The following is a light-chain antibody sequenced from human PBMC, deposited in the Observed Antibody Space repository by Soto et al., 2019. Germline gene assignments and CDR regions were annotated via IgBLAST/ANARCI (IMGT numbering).Light chain of an antibody. CDR1: SSDVGGYNY. CDR3: SSYAGSNTV. V-gene: IGLV2-8*01. J-gene: IGLJ2*01. CDR2: EVS. Sequence: QSALTQPPSASGSPGQSVTISCTGTSSDVGGYNYVSWYQQHPGEAPKLMIYEVSKRPSGVPDRFSGSKSGNTASLTVSGLQAEDEADYYCSSYAGSNTVFGGGTKVTVL.